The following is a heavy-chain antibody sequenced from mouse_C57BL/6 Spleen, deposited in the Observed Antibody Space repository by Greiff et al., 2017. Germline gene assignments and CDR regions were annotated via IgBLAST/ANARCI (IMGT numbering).Heavy chain of an antibody. V-gene: IGHV1-81*01. CDR1: GYTFTSYG. J-gene: IGHJ2*01. CDR2: IYPGSGNT. D-gene: IGHD1-1*01. Sequence: QVQLKQSGAELARPGASVKLSCKASGYTFTSYGISWVKQRTGQGLEWIGEIYPGSGNTYYNEKFKGKATLTADKSSSTAYMELRSLTSEDSAVYFCARRDYYGSSLDYWGQGTTLTVSS. CDR3: ARRDYYGSSLDY.